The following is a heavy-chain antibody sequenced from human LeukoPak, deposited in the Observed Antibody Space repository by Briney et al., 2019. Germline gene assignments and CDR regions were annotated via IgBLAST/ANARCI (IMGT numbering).Heavy chain of an antibody. CDR2: IFYSGCP. CDR3: ARTRYYYNSRSYGAPYYFNY. D-gene: IGHD3-10*01. V-gene: IGHV4-39*01. CDR1: GGSISSNSDY. J-gene: IGHJ4*02. Sequence: PSGTLSLTCAVSGGSISSNSDYSGWIRQPRGSWLEWMGSIFYSGCPYYKPSFKSGATISVDTSKNQFSLKLSSVTAADTAVYYCARTRYYYNSRSYGAPYYFNYWGQGTLVTVSS.